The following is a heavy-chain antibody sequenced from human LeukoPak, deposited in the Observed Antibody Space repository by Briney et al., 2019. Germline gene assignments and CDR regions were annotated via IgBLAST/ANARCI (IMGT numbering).Heavy chain of an antibody. CDR1: GGTFSSYA. Sequence: SVKVSCKASGGTFSSYAISWVRQAPGQGLEWMGGIIPIFGTANYAQKFQGRVTITADESTSTAYMELGSLRSEDTAVYYCASHIAAAGDDAFDIWGQGTMVTVSS. V-gene: IGHV1-69*13. CDR3: ASHIAAAGDDAFDI. CDR2: IIPIFGTA. D-gene: IGHD6-13*01. J-gene: IGHJ3*02.